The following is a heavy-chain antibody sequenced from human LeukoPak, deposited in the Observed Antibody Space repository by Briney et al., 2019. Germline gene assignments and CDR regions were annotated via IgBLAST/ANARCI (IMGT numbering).Heavy chain of an antibody. Sequence: GGSLRLSCAASGFTVSSNYMSWVRHAPGKGLEWVSVIYSGGSTYYADSVKGRFTISRDNSKNTLNLQMNSLRAEDAAVYYCARGYSSDNWGQGTLVTVSS. J-gene: IGHJ4*02. CDR1: GFTVSSNY. CDR2: IYSGGST. CDR3: ARGYSSDN. D-gene: IGHD2-21*01. V-gene: IGHV3-66*01.